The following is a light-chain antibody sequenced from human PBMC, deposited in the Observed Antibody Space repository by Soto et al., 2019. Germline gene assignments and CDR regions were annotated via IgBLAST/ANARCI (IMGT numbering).Light chain of an antibody. J-gene: IGKJ5*01. CDR1: QSVSTN. Sequence: EIVMTQSPVTLSVSPGERATLSCRASQSVSTNLAWYQQKPGQSPRLLIYGASNRATGIPARFIGSGSGTDFTLTINSLLSEDFAVYYYHESNNCRRLSFGQVTRPGIK. CDR2: GAS. V-gene: IGKV3D-15*01. CDR3: HESNNCRRLS.